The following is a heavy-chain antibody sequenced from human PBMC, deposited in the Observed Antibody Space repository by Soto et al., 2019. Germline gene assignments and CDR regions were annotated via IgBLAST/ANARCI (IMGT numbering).Heavy chain of an antibody. CDR3: ARGPDYEGYFDY. D-gene: IGHD4-17*01. V-gene: IGHV1-69*12. CDR2: IILPFGTP. J-gene: IGHJ4*02. CDR1: GGTFSNYA. Sequence: QVPLEQSAAEVKKPGSSVKVSCKASGGTFSNYAISWVRQAPGQGLEWMGVIILPFGTPNYAQTFQGRVTITADESMTTAYMELSGLRSEDTAVYYCARGPDYEGYFDYWGRGTLVTVSS.